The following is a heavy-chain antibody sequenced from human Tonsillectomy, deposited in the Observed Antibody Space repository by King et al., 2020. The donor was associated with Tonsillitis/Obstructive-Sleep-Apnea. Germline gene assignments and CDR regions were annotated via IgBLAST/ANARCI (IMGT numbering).Heavy chain of an antibody. J-gene: IGHJ6*03. D-gene: IGHD3-3*01. CDR3: ARARIFGVVNGYFMDV. V-gene: IGHV1-69*01. Sequence: QLVQSGAEVKKPGSSVKVSCKASGGTFSSYAITWVRQAPGQGLEWMGGIIPIFVTANYAQKFQGRVTITADESTSTGYMELSSLRSEDTAVYYCARARIFGVVNGYFMDVWGKGTTVTVSS. CDR1: GGTFSSYA. CDR2: IIPIFVTA.